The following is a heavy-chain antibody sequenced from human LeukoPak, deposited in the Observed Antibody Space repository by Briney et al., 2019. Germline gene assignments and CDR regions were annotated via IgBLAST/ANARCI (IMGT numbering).Heavy chain of an antibody. CDR1: GFTFTSSS. J-gene: IGHJ3*02. Sequence: SVKVSCKAPGFTFTSSSVQWVRQARGQRLEWIGWIVVGSGNINYAQKFQGRVTITADKSTSTAYMELSSLRSEDTAVYYCASDMKGYYVWGSYRHDAFDIWGQGTMVTVSS. CDR2: IVVGSGNI. V-gene: IGHV1-58*01. D-gene: IGHD3-16*02. CDR3: ASDMKGYYVWGSYRHDAFDI.